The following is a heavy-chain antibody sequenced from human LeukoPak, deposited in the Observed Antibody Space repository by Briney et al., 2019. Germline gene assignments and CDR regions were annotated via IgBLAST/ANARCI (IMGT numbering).Heavy chain of an antibody. V-gene: IGHV3-23*01. CDR2: ISGSGGST. CDR3: AKDGGRLGYCSSTSCPLIFDY. Sequence: GGSLRLSCAASGFTFSSYAMSWVRQAPGKGLEWVSAISGSGGSTYYADSVKGRFTISRDNSKNTLYLQMNSLRAEDTAVYYCAKDGGRLGYCSSTSCPLIFDYWGQGTLVTVSS. CDR1: GFTFSSYA. D-gene: IGHD2-2*01. J-gene: IGHJ4*02.